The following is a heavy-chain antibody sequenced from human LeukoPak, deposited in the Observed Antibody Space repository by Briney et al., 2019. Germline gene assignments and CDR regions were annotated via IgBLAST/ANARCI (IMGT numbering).Heavy chain of an antibody. J-gene: IGHJ3*02. D-gene: IGHD2-21*01. Sequence: PGGSLRLSCAASGFIFSSYAMHWVRQAPGKGLEWVAVISYDGRNNYFADPLRGRFTISRDNSKNTLYLQMNSLRPEDTAVYYCAKAELGWEILGALDIWGQGTMVTVSS. CDR2: ISYDGRNN. V-gene: IGHV3-30*18. CDR1: GFIFSSYA. CDR3: AKAELGWEILGALDI.